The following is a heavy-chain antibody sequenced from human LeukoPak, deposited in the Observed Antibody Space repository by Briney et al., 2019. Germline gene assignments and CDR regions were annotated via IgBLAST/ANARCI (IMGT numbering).Heavy chain of an antibody. D-gene: IGHD5-18*01. V-gene: IGHV3-23*01. CDR2: ISGSGGST. CDR3: AKDEKTSVVFDGFDI. J-gene: IGHJ3*02. Sequence: GGSLRLSCAASGFTFSSYAMSWVRQAPGKGLEWVSAISGSGGSTYYADSVKGRFIISRDNSKNTLYLQMNSLRAEDTAAYYCAKDEKTSVVFDGFDIWGQGTMVTVSS. CDR1: GFTFSSYA.